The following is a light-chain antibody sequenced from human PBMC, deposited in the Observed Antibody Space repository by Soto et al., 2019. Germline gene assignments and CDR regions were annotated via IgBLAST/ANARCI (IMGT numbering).Light chain of an antibody. J-gene: IGKJ4*01. CDR3: QQHINWPLT. CDR2: DAS. CDR1: QSVSSN. Sequence: EIVLIQSPATLSLSPGERATLSCRASQSVSSNLAWYQQNPGQAPRLLIFDASNRATGIPARFSGSGSGTDFTLTISSLEPEDFAVYYCQQHINWPLTFGGGTKVEIK. V-gene: IGKV3-11*01.